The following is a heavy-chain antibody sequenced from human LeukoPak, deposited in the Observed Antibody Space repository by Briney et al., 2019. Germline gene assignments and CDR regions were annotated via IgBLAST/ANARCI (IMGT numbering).Heavy chain of an antibody. CDR3: ARGGHYDSSGYSFDY. CDR1: GFIFSNYN. D-gene: IGHD3-22*01. V-gene: IGHV3-48*01. CDR2: ISSGGSTI. J-gene: IGHJ4*02. Sequence: GGSLRLSCAASGFIFSNYNMNWVRQAPGKGLEWVSFISSGGSTIYYADSVKGRFTISRDNAKNSLYLQMNSLRAEDTAVYYCARGGHYDSSGYSFDYWGQGTLVTVSS.